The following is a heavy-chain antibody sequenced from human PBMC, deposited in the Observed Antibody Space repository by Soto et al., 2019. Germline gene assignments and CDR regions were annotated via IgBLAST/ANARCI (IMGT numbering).Heavy chain of an antibody. CDR2: IYSGGST. CDR3: ARETMVRGVIISYAFDI. V-gene: IGHV3-53*04. D-gene: IGHD3-10*01. J-gene: IGHJ3*02. CDR1: GFTVSSNY. Sequence: EVQLVESGGGLVQPGGSLRLSCAASGFTVSSNYMSWVRQAPGKGLEWVSVIYSGGSTYYADSVKGRFTISRHNSKNTLYLQMNSLRAEDTAVYDCARETMVRGVIISYAFDIWGQGTMVTVSS.